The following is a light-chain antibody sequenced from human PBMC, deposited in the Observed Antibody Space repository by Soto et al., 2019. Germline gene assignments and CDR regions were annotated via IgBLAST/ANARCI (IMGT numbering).Light chain of an antibody. Sequence: QSVLAQPRSVSGSPGQSVTISCTGTSSDVGNYNYVSWYQHHPGKAPKLMIYDVSKRPSGVPDRLSGSKSGNTASLTISGLQAEDEADYYCCSYAGSYTYVFGSGTKATVL. CDR1: SSDVGNYNY. V-gene: IGLV2-11*01. J-gene: IGLJ1*01. CDR3: CSYAGSYTYV. CDR2: DVS.